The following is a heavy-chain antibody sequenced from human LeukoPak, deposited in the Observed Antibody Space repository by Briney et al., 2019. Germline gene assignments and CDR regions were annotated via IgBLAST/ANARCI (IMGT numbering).Heavy chain of an antibody. V-gene: IGHV5-51*01. CDR2: IYPSDSDT. CDR1: GYSFSSYW. J-gene: IGHJ4*02. CDR3: ARQERDAFGY. Sequence: PGESLKISCKGSGYSFSSYWLAWVRQMPGKGLEWMGIIYPSDSDTRYSPSFQGQVTISADKSTTTAYLQWSSLKASDTAMYYCARQERDAFGYWGQGTLVTVSS. D-gene: IGHD2-2*01.